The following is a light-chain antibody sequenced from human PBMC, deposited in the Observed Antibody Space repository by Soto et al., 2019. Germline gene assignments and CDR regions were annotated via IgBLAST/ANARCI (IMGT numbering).Light chain of an antibody. CDR2: GAS. CDR3: QQYNNWPRT. CDR1: QNIFSN. Sequence: EIVMTQSPATLSVSPGERATLSCRASQNIFSNLAWYQQKPDQAPRLLMYGASTRATGIPARFSGGGSGTEFTLTISNLQSEDFAVYYCQQYNNWPRTFGQGTNLEIK. J-gene: IGKJ2*01. V-gene: IGKV3-15*01.